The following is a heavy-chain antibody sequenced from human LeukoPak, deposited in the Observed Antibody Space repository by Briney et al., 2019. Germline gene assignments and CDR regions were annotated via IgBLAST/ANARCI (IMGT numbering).Heavy chain of an antibody. V-gene: IGHV4-34*01. Sequence: SETLSLTCAVYGGSFSGYYWSWIRQPPGKGLEWIGEINHSGSTNYNPSLKSRVTISVVTSKNQFSLKLSSVTAADTAVYYCARGLGYFDYWGQGTLVTVSS. D-gene: IGHD3-16*01. J-gene: IGHJ4*02. CDR3: ARGLGYFDY. CDR2: INHSGST. CDR1: GGSFSGYY.